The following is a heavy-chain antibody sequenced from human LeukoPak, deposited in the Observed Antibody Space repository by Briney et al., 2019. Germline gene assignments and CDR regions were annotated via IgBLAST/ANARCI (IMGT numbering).Heavy chain of an antibody. CDR3: ARGPLGYSSGGYNQNAYNWFDP. V-gene: IGHV4-34*01. J-gene: IGHJ5*02. Sequence: SETLSLTCAVYGGSFSGYYWSWIRQPPGKGLEWIGEINHSGSTNYNPSLKSRVTISVDTSKNQFSLKLSSVTAADTAVYYCARGPLGYSSGGYNQNAYNWFDPWGKRTLVTVSS. CDR1: GGSFSGYY. D-gene: IGHD6-25*01. CDR2: INHSGST.